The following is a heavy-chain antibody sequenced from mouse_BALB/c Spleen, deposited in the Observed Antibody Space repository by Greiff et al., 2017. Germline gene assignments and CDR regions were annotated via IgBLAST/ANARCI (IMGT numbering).Heavy chain of an antibody. CDR1: GFSLTGYG. J-gene: IGHJ4*01. CDR3: AREGRIRCAMDD. V-gene: IGHV2-6-7*01. Sequence: VKLMESGPGLVAPSQTLSITCTVSGFSLTGYGVNWVRQPPGKGLEWLGMIWGDGSTDYNSALKSRLSISKDNSKSQVFLKMNSLQTDDTAKYYTAREGRIRCAMDDWGEGTSVTVSS. CDR2: IWGDGST.